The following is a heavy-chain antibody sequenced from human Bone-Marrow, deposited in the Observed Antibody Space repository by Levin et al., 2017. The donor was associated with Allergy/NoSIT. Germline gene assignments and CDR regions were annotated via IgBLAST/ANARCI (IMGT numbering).Heavy chain of an antibody. J-gene: IGHJ5*02. Sequence: ASVKVSCKASGGTFSSYTISWVRQAPGQGLEWMGRIIPILGIANYAQKFQGRVTITADKSTSTAYMELSSLRSEDTAVYYCAKRDMRGYCTNGVCYTGWDWFDPWGQGTLVTVSS. V-gene: IGHV1-69*02. CDR3: AKRDMRGYCTNGVCYTGWDWFDP. CDR1: GGTFSSYT. CDR2: IIPILGIA. D-gene: IGHD2-8*01.